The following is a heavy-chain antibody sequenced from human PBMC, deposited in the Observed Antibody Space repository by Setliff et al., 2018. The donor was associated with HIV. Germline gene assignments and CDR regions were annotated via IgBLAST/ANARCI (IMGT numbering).Heavy chain of an antibody. CDR3: IRRRCAPGTEDLEAV. CDR2: IHPSDFVT. J-gene: IGHJ4*02. D-gene: IGHD1-26*01. V-gene: IGHV5-51*01. CDR1: GYTFTNYW. Sequence: PGESLKISCKASGYTFTNYWIGWVRQMPGQGLEWIGVIHPSDFVTRYGPSFQGQVSISADRSITTAYLKWSSLKVSDTAMYYCIRRRCAPGTEDLEAVWGQGTLVTVSS.